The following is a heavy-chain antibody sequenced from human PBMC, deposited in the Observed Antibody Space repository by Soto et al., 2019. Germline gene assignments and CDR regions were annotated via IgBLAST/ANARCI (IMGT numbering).Heavy chain of an antibody. V-gene: IGHV1-69*01. CDR2: IIPIFGTT. Sequence: QVQLVQSGAEVKEPGSSVKVSCKAPADSFSSYGISWVRQAPVQGLEWMGGIIPIFGTTNYAEKFQGRVTITADESTNTAYLDFMSLRSEDTALSYCARVFPDGWVEPGVVRGYLDTWGRGTLVTVSS. CDR1: ADSFSSYG. D-gene: IGHD3-3*01. CDR3: ARVFPDGWVEPGVVRGYLDT. J-gene: IGHJ4*02.